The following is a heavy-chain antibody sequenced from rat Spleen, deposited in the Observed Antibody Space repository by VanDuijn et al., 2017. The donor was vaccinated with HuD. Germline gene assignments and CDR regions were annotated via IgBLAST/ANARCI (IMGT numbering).Heavy chain of an antibody. CDR3: ARGSVFFDY. J-gene: IGHJ2*01. V-gene: IGHV2-47*01. CDR2: IWNHGGT. Sequence: QVQLKESGPGLVQPSQTLSLTCTVSGLSLTSHSVSWIRQPPGKGLEWIGVIWNHGGTDYNSAIKSRLSISRDTSKSQVFLKMNSLQTEDSAMYFCARGSVFFDYWGQGVMVTVSS. CDR1: GLSLTSHS.